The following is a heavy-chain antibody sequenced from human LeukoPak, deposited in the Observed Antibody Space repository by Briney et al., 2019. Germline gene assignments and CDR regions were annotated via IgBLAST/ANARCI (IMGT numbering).Heavy chain of an antibody. CDR3: ARLRYGSGSYIDY. Sequence: GESLEISCQGSGYIFTNYWIAWVRQLPGKGLEWMGITFPGDSDTRYSPSFQGQVTISADKSISTAYLQWSSLKASDTAIYYCARLRYGSGSYIDYWGQGTLVTVSS. J-gene: IGHJ4*02. D-gene: IGHD3-10*01. V-gene: IGHV5-51*01. CDR2: TFPGDSDT. CDR1: GYIFTNYW.